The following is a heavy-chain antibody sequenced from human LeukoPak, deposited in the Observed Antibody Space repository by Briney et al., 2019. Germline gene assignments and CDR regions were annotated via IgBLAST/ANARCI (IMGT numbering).Heavy chain of an antibody. CDR3: ARGGYITWFDP. CDR1: GGSFSDYY. J-gene: IGHJ5*02. V-gene: IGHV4-34*01. D-gene: IGHD2-2*02. CDR2: INHSGST. Sequence: PSETLSLTCTVYGGSFSDYYWNWIRQPPGKGLKGIGEINHSGSTNYNPSLKSRVTILLDTSKKQFSLRLSSVTAADTAVYYCARGGYITWFDPWGQGTLVTVSS.